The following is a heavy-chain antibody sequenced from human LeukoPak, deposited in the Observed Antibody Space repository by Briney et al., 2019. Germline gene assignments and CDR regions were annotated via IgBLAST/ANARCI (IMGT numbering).Heavy chain of an antibody. V-gene: IGHV4-4*07. J-gene: IGHJ6*02. Sequence: SETLSLTCTVSGGSISSYYWTWIRQPAGKGLEWIGRIYTRGSTNYNPSLKSRVTISVDTSKNQFSLKLSSVTAADTAVYYCARGRGYSGYDHGAYYYGMDVWGQGTTVTVSS. CDR3: ARGRGYSGYDHGAYYYGMDV. CDR1: GGSISSYY. D-gene: IGHD5-12*01. CDR2: IYTRGST.